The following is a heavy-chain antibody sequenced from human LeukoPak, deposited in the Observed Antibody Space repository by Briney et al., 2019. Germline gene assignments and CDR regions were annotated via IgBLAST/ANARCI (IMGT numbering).Heavy chain of an antibody. CDR1: GYTFTNYD. V-gene: IGHV1-8*01. CDR2: MNPNSDYT. D-gene: IGHD3-10*01. Sequence: GASVKVSCKASGYTFTNYDINWVRQATGQGLEWMGWMNPNSDYTGYAQKFQGRVTMTRNTSISTVYMELSSLRSEDTAVYYCARGVWFGDLGYWGQGTLVTVSS. J-gene: IGHJ4*02. CDR3: ARGVWFGDLGY.